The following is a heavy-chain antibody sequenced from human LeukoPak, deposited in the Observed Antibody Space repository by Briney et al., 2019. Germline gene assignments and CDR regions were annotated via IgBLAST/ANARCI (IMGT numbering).Heavy chain of an antibody. D-gene: IGHD2-2*01. CDR1: GFTLSDYS. J-gene: IGHJ5*02. Sequence: AGGSLRLSCVASGFTLSDYSMHWVRQAPGKGLEWVSSISSSGSYIYYADSVKGRFTISRDNAKNSLWLRMNSLSAGDTAVYYCARGKYCTSTSCTTPFDPWGQGTLVTVSS. CDR2: ISSSGSYI. CDR3: ARGKYCTSTSCTTPFDP. V-gene: IGHV3-21*01.